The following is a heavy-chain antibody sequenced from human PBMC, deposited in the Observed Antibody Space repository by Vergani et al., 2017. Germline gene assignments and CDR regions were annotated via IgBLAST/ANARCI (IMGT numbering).Heavy chain of an antibody. D-gene: IGHD1-1*01. J-gene: IGHJ6*01. CDR1: GFKFSDHY. CDR2: ISPGASTV. V-gene: IGHV3-11*04. CDR3: AKNPGISTTRHYYAMDV. Sequence: LEESGGGSVKPGGSLRLSCAASGFKFSDHYMSWIRQAPGKGLEWVSHISPGASTVSYTDSVTGRFTVSRDNDNNSLTLDMTTLRIEDTAVDYCAKNPGISTTRHYYAMDVWGQGTTVTVVS.